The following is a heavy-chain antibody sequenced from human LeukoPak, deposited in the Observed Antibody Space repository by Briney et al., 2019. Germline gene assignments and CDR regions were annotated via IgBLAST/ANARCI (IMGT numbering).Heavy chain of an antibody. CDR3: AREAYWSTVEKTGVFDY. CDR2: IYYSGST. J-gene: IGHJ4*02. CDR1: GGSISSSDYY. V-gene: IGHV4-30-4*01. Sequence: SETLSLTCTVSGGSISSSDYYWSWIRQPPGKGLEWIGYIYYSGSTYYNPSLKSRVTISVDTSKNQFSLKLSSVTAADTAVYYCAREAYWSTVEKTGVFDYWGQGTLVTVSS. D-gene: IGHD4-23*01.